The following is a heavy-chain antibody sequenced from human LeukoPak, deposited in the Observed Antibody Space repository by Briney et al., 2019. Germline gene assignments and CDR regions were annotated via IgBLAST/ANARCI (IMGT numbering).Heavy chain of an antibody. V-gene: IGHV3-7*03. CDR2: IKQEGSET. CDR1: GFTFSSYW. CDR3: ARDWARFDY. D-gene: IGHD3-16*01. Sequence: PGGSLRLSCAASGFTFSSYWMSWVRQAPGKGLEWMANIKQEGSETYYVDSVKGRFTISRDNAKNSLYLQLDSLRAEDTAVYYCARDWARFDYWGQGTLVTVSS. J-gene: IGHJ4*02.